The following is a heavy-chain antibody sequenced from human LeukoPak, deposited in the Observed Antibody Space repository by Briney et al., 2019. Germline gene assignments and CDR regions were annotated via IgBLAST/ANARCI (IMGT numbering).Heavy chain of an antibody. V-gene: IGHV3-23*01. CDR2: IIDSVDNT. CDR1: GFTFSSYS. J-gene: IGHJ4*02. CDR3: ATYCASGKCADH. D-gene: IGHD2-8*01. Sequence: PGGSLRLSCAASGFTFSSYSMNWVRQAPGKGLEWVSGIIDSVDNTHYADSVKGRFTISRDSPKSTLYLQMNSLRADDTAVYYCATYCASGKCADHWGQGTLVTVSS.